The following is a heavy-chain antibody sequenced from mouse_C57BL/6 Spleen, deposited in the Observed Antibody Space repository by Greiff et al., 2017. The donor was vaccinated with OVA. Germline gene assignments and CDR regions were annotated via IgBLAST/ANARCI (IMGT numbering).Heavy chain of an antibody. CDR3: ARSNYGGNYYAMYY. D-gene: IGHD1-1*02. J-gene: IGHJ4*01. Sequence: QVQLQQSGAELVRPGTSVKVSCKASGYAFTNYLIEWVKQRPGQGLEWIGVINPGSGGTNYNEKFKGKATLTADKSSSTAYMQLSSLTSEDSAVYFCARSNYGGNYYAMYYWGQGTSVTVSS. V-gene: IGHV1-54*01. CDR1: GYAFTNYL. CDR2: INPGSGGT.